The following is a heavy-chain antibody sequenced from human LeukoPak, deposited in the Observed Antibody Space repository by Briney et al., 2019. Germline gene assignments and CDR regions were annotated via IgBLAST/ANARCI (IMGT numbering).Heavy chain of an antibody. CDR1: GFTFSSYS. V-gene: IGHV3-48*01. D-gene: IGHD6-13*01. CDR3: ARTTSSSWQGPDY. J-gene: IGHJ4*02. Sequence: PGGSLRLSCAASGFTFSSYSMNWVRQAPGKGLEWVSYISSSSTIYYADSVKGRFTISRDNAKNSLYLQMNSLRAEDTAVYYCARTTSSSWQGPDYWGQGTLVTVSS. CDR2: ISSSSTI.